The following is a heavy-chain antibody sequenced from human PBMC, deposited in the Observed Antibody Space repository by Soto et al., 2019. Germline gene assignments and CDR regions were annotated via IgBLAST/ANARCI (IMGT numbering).Heavy chain of an antibody. J-gene: IGHJ4*02. Sequence: AETLSLTCAVSGYSISSGYYWGWIRQPPGKGLEWIGSIYHSGSTYYNPSLKSRVTISVDTSKNQFSLKLSSVTAADTAVYYCARVSGYSSSWYYFDYWGQGTLVPVSS. D-gene: IGHD6-13*01. CDR2: IYHSGST. V-gene: IGHV4-38-2*01. CDR3: ARVSGYSSSWYYFDY. CDR1: GYSISSGYY.